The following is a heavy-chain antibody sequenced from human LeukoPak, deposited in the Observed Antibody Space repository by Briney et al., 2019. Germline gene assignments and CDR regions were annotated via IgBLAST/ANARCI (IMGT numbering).Heavy chain of an antibody. Sequence: GTSLRLSCAASGFTFCHYAMHWVRQAPGKGLEWVAVIRYDGSHDTYTDSVKGRFTVSRDNFKNALHLQMDSLRVEDTAVYYCAKEGDYCSSSGCHKRGIDYWGQGTLVTVSS. V-gene: IGHV3-33*06. CDR3: AKEGDYCSSSGCHKRGIDY. CDR2: IRYDGSHD. J-gene: IGHJ4*02. D-gene: IGHD2-2*01. CDR1: GFTFCHYA.